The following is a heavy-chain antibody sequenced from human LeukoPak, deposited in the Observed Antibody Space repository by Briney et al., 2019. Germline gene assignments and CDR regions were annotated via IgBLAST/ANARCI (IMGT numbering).Heavy chain of an antibody. J-gene: IGHJ5*02. CDR3: ARDNSLQDMAWWFDP. Sequence: ASVKVSCKSSGYTFTRRYLHWVRQAPGQGLEWVGLINPTGTSSWSAQKFQGRVTLTRDMSTSTDYMELSSLRSEDTAVYYCARDNSLQDMAWWFDPWGQGTLVIVSS. CDR2: INPTGTSS. D-gene: IGHD5-24*01. CDR1: GYTFTRRY. V-gene: IGHV1-46*01.